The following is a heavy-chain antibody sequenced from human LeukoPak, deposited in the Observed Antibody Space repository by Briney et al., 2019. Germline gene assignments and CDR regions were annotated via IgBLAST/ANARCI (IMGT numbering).Heavy chain of an antibody. CDR3: ARDRKPGYCSGGSCYSYGMDV. CDR2: IWYDGSNK. D-gene: IGHD2-15*01. CDR1: GFTFSSYG. Sequence: QPGRSLRLTCAASGFTFSSYGMHWVRQAPGKGLEWVAVIWYDGSNKYYADSVKGRFTISRDNSKNTLYLQMNSLRAEDTAVYYCARDRKPGYCSGGSCYSYGMDVWGQGTTVTVSS. V-gene: IGHV3-33*01. J-gene: IGHJ6*02.